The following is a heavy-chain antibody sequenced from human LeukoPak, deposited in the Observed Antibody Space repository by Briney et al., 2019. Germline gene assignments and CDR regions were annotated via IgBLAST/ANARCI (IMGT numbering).Heavy chain of an antibody. D-gene: IGHD3-22*01. J-gene: IGHJ4*02. CDR3: ARRAGDYSHPYDY. CDR2: ISSSSSYI. CDR1: GFTFSSYD. Sequence: GGSLRLSCAASGFTFSSYDMNWVRQAPGKGLEWVSSISSSSSYIYYADSVKGRFTISRDNSKNTLYLQMNSLRAEDTAVYYCARRAGDYSHPYDYWGQGILVTVSS. V-gene: IGHV3-21*04.